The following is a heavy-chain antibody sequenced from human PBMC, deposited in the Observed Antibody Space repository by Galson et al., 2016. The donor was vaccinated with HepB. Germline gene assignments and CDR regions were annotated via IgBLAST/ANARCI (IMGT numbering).Heavy chain of an antibody. V-gene: IGHV4-61*08. J-gene: IGHJ5*02. D-gene: IGHD3-3*01. Sequence: ETLSLTCTVSSGSVSSGGYYWSWIRQPPGKGLEWIGYIYYSGTTHYNPSIKNRVSISVDTSKDQFSLKLRSVTAADTAVYYCARDVSYDFWSGYYSRFDTWGQGTLVTVSS. CDR3: ARDVSYDFWSGYYSRFDT. CDR1: SGSVSSGGYY. CDR2: IYYSGTT.